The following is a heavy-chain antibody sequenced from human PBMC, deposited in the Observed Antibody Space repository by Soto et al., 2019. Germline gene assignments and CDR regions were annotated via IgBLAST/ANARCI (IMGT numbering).Heavy chain of an antibody. CDR3: ARVSRTDSVIAARP. Sequence: QVQLLQSGAEVKKPGASVKVSCKASGYTFVNYGVGWVRQAPGQGLEWMGWISAYNGLTNYAQKLQSSVTMATDTSTSTAYMELRSLKSDDAAVYYCARVSRTDSVIAARPWGQGTLVSVSS. J-gene: IGHJ5*02. D-gene: IGHD2-15*01. CDR2: ISAYNGLT. CDR1: GYTFVNYG. V-gene: IGHV1-18*01.